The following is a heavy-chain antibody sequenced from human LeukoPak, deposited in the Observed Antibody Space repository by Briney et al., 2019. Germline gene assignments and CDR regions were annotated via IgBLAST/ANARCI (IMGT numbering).Heavy chain of an antibody. Sequence: GGSLRLSCAASGFTFNNYWIHWVRQVPGKGLVWVSRINNDGSSASYVDSVKGRFTISRDNAKNTLFLQMNSLRAEDTAVYYCARRGTGHGMDVWGQGTTVIVPS. CDR3: ARRGTGHGMDV. CDR2: INNDGSSA. V-gene: IGHV3-74*01. D-gene: IGHD1-1*01. CDR1: GFTFNNYW. J-gene: IGHJ6*02.